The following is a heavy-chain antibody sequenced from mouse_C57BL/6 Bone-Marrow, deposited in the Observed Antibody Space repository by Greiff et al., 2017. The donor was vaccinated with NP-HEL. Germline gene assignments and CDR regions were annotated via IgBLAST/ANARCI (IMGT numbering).Heavy chain of an antibody. CDR3: ARFDARFDY. V-gene: IGHV1-42*01. CDR2: INPSTGGT. J-gene: IGHJ2*01. CDR1: GYSFTGYY. D-gene: IGHD2-3*01. Sequence: VHVKQSGPELVKPGASVKISCKASGYSFTGYYMNWVKQSPEKSLEWIGEINPSTGGTTYNQKFKAKATLTVDKSSSTAYMQLKSLTSEDSAVYYCARFDARFDYWGQGTTLTVSS.